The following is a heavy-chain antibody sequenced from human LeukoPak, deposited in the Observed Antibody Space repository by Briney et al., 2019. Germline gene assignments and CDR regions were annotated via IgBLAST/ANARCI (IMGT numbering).Heavy chain of an antibody. J-gene: IGHJ5*02. V-gene: IGHV4-30-2*01. D-gene: IGHD3-10*01. CDR2: SYHSGST. Sequence: PSETLSLTCTVSGGSISSGGYSCSWIRQPPGKGLEWIGYSYHSGSTYYNPSLKSRVTISVDRSKNQFSLKLSSVTAADTAVYYCARGLRIHYYGSGNWFDPWGQGTLVTVSS. CDR3: ARGLRIHYYGSGNWFDP. CDR1: GGSISSGGYS.